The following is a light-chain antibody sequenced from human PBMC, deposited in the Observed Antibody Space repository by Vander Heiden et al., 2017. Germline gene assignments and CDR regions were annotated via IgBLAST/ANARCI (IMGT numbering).Light chain of an antibody. CDR1: QDISNY. J-gene: IGKJ1*01. CDR2: DAS. CDR3: QQYDNLPWT. V-gene: IGKV1-33*01. Sequence: DIQMTQSPSSLSASVGDRVPITCQASQDISNYLNGYQQKPGKAPKLRSYDASNLETGVPSRFSGSGSGTDFTFTISSLQPEDSATYYCQQYDNLPWTFGQGTKVEIK.